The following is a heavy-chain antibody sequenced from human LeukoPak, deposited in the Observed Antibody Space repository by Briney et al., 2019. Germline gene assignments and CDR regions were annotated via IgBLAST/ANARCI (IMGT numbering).Heavy chain of an antibody. V-gene: IGHV4-31*03. CDR2: IYCSGST. J-gene: IGHJ5*02. CDR1: GGSISSGGYY. D-gene: IGHD4-17*01. CDR3: ARYYGDYGWFDP. Sequence: SETLSLTCTVSGGSISSGGYYWSWIRQHPGKGLEWIGYIYCSGSTYYNPSLKSRVTISVDTSKNQFSLKLSSVTAADTAVYYCARYYGDYGWFDPWGQGTLVTVSS.